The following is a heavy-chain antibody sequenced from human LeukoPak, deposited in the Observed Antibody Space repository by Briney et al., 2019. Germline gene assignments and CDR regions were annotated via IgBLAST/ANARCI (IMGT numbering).Heavy chain of an antibody. D-gene: IGHD1-26*01. CDR1: GYIFTNYW. J-gene: IGHJ4*02. CDR3: ARRSGNFQADYNFDY. Sequence: GESLKISCKGSGYIFTNYWIAWVRQMPGRGLEWMGIIYPGNSDTIYSPSFQGQVTISADKSISTAYLQWSSLKAWDTPMYYCARRSGNFQADYNFDYWGQGTLVTVSS. CDR2: IYPGNSDT. V-gene: IGHV5-51*01.